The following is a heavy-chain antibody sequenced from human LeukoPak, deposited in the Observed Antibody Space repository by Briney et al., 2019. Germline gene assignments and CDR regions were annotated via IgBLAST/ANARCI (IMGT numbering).Heavy chain of an antibody. CDR3: ARDRQIAY. Sequence: GGSLRLSCAPSGFTFSNYWLTTVRQAPGQGLEWVANIKQDGSEKHYVDSVKGRFTISRDNAKNSLYLQMNSLRAEDTAVYYCARDRQIAYWGQGTLVSVSS. J-gene: IGHJ4*02. V-gene: IGHV3-7*01. CDR1: GFTFSNYW. CDR2: IKQDGSEK.